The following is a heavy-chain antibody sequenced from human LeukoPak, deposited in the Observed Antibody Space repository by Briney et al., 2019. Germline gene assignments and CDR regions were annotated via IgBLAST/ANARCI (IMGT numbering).Heavy chain of an antibody. V-gene: IGHV1-24*01. CDR3: ATERYFDWLQYYFDY. CDR1: GYTFTSYY. J-gene: IGHJ4*02. Sequence: ASVKVSCKASGYTFTSYYMHWVRQAPGKGLEWMGGFDPEDGETIYAQKFQGRVTMTEDTSTDTAYMELSSLRSEDTAVYYCATERYFDWLQYYFDYWGQGTLVTVSS. D-gene: IGHD3-9*01. CDR2: FDPEDGET.